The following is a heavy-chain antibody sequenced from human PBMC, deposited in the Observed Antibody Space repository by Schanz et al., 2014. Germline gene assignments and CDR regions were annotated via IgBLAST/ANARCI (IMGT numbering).Heavy chain of an antibody. Sequence: QVQLVESGGGVVQPGGSLRLSCESSGFTFSNFGLHWVRQAPGKGPEWVAFIEYDEKNEYYADSVKGRFSISRDNSKNTLYLQMNSLRPEDTAVYYCAKEDRNHNSDYVYWGQGTLVTVSS. D-gene: IGHD3-22*01. J-gene: IGHJ4*02. CDR2: IEYDEKNE. V-gene: IGHV3-30*02. CDR3: AKEDRNHNSDYVY. CDR1: GFTFSNFG.